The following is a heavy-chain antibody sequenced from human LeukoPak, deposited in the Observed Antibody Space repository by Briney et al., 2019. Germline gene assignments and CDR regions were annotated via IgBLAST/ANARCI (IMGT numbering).Heavy chain of an antibody. D-gene: IGHD3-10*01. CDR3: ARQTPGGSGSYYAFHI. Sequence: GESLKISRKGSGYRFSSYWIGWVRQMPGKGLEWMGIIYPGDSETKYSPSFQGQVTFSADKSINTAYLQWSSLKASDTAIYYCARQTPGGSGSYYAFHIWGQGTMVTVSS. V-gene: IGHV5-51*01. J-gene: IGHJ3*02. CDR2: IYPGDSET. CDR1: GYRFSSYW.